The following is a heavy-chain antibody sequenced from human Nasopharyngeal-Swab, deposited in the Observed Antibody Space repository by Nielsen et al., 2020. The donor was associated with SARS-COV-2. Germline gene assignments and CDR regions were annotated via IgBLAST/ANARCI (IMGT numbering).Heavy chain of an antibody. D-gene: IGHD3-3*01. CDR1: GFTFSYYA. J-gene: IGHJ6*02. CDR2: ISGGGGST. V-gene: IGHV3-23*01. Sequence: GESLKISCEVSGFTFSYYAMTWVRQAPGKGLEWVSTISGGGGSTFYSDSVQGRFTISRDNSKNTLFLQMNSLRAEDTAVYYCARDGLDYDFWSAYFMDVWGQGTTVTVSS. CDR3: ARDGLDYDFWSAYFMDV.